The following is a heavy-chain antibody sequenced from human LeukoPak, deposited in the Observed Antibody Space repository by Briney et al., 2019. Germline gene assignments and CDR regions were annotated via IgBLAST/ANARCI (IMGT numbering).Heavy chain of an antibody. CDR1: GGSISSDRFY. J-gene: IGHJ4*02. CDR3: ARVPDWTYVPDY. D-gene: IGHD3-16*01. V-gene: IGHV4-61*02. CDR2: IKSSNT. Sequence: SETLSLTRTVSGGSISSDRFYWTWVRQPAGKRPEWIGRIKSSNTNYNPSLKGRVNISVDTSTNQFSLKLSSLTAADTAVYYCARVPDWTYVPDYWGQGTLVTVSS.